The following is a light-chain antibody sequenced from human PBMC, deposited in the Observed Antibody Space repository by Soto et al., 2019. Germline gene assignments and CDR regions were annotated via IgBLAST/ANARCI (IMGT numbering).Light chain of an antibody. J-gene: IGKJ1*01. CDR2: LGS. Sequence: DIVMTQSPLSLPVTPGDPASISCRSSQSLLHSNGYNYLDWYLQKPGQSPQLLIYLGSNRASGVPDRFSGSGSGTDFTLKISRVEAEDVGVYYCMQALQTPPTFGQGTKVDIK. CDR3: MQALQTPPT. V-gene: IGKV2-28*01. CDR1: QSLLHSNGYNY.